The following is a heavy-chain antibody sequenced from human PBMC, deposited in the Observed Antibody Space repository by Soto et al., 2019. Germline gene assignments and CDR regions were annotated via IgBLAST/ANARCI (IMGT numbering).Heavy chain of an antibody. CDR2: LNSDGTYA. D-gene: IGHD4-17*01. CDR1: GFNFSVYW. V-gene: IGHV3-74*01. Sequence: GGSLRLSCAASGFNFSVYWMHWVRQAPGKGLVWVARLNSDGTYASSADSVKGRLTISRDNAKNTLYLQLNSLRAEDTAVYYCARGGAYGDYRSDFWGQGALVTVSS. CDR3: ARGGAYGDYRSDF. J-gene: IGHJ4*02.